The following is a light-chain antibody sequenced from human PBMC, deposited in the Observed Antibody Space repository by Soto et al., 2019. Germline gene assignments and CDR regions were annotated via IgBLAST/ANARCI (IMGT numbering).Light chain of an antibody. Sequence: SYELTQPPSVSVAPGKTARITCGGNNIGSKSVHWYQQKPGQAPVLVIYYDSDRPSGIPERFSGSNSGNTATLTISRVEAGDEADYYCQVWESSSDHPYVFGTGTRSPS. CDR3: QVWESSSDHPYV. J-gene: IGLJ1*01. CDR2: YDS. V-gene: IGLV3-21*01. CDR1: NIGSKS.